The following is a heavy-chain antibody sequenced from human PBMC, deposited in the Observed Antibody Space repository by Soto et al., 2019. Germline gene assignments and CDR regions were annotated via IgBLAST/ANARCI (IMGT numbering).Heavy chain of an antibody. CDR2: INWNSRSI. J-gene: IGHJ2*01. Sequence: EVQLVESGGGLGQPGTSLRLSCAASGFTFDDFAMHWVRQAPGKGLEWVAGINWNSRSIDYADSVKGRFIISRDNAKKSIYLPLNNLRTEDTAFYYCAKDRRAMNWYFDLWGRGTLVVVSS. CDR1: GFTFDDFA. CDR3: AKDRRAMNWYFDL. V-gene: IGHV3-9*01.